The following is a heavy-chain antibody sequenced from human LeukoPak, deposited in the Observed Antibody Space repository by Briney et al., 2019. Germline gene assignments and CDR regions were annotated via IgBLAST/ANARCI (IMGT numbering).Heavy chain of an antibody. CDR3: ARDSPERWFGPKPFDY. CDR1: GFTFSSYE. V-gene: IGHV3-48*03. CDR2: ISSSGSTI. J-gene: IGHJ4*02. D-gene: IGHD3-10*01. Sequence: GGSLRLSCAASGFTFSSYEMNWVRQAPGKGLEWVSYISSSGSTIYYADSVKGRFTISRDNAKNSLYLQMNSLRADDTAVYYCARDSPERWFGPKPFDYWGQGTLVTVSS.